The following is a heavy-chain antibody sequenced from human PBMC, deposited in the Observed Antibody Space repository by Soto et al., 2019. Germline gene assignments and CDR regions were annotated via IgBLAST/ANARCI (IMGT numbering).Heavy chain of an antibody. J-gene: IGHJ4*02. Sequence: GGSLRLSCAASGFTFNNYGIHWVRQAPGKGLEWVAVISNDGDDEYYADSVKGRFTISRDNSRNTLYLQMNSLRPEDTAIYYCAKEGIELWSAFDYWGQGTLVTVSS. CDR3: AKEGIELWSAFDY. D-gene: IGHD3-10*01. CDR2: ISNDGDDE. V-gene: IGHV3-30*18. CDR1: GFTFNNYG.